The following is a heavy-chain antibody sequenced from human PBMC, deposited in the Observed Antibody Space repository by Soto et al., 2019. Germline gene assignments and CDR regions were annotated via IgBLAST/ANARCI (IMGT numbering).Heavy chain of an antibody. Sequence: EVQLVESGGGLVQPGGSLRLSCAASGFTFSSYDMHWVRQGTGKGLDWDSAISSAGDTYYSGSVKGRFTISRENAKNSLYLQMNSLRAGDTAVYYCARGRDSSGSRFDYWGQGTLVTVSS. CDR3: ARGRDSSGSRFDY. CDR2: ISSAGDT. CDR1: GFTFSSYD. D-gene: IGHD3-22*01. V-gene: IGHV3-13*01. J-gene: IGHJ4*02.